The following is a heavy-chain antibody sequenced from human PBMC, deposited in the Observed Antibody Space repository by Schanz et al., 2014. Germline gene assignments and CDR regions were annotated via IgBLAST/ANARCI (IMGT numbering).Heavy chain of an antibody. J-gene: IGHJ4*02. D-gene: IGHD3-22*01. Sequence: QLVQSGSEFRKPGTAVKVSCKASEYTFTRHSMHWVRQAPGQGLEWMGWINTHTGNPTYAQGFTGRFVFSLDTSVSTAYLQISSLKADDTAVYYCAREDYLDSSGYSCGYWGQGTLVTVSS. V-gene: IGHV7-4-1*02. CDR2: INTHTGNP. CDR3: AREDYLDSSGYSCGY. CDR1: EYTFTRHS.